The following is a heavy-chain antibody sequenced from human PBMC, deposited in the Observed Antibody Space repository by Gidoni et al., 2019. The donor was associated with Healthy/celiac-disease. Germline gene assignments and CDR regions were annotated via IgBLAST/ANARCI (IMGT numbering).Heavy chain of an antibody. D-gene: IGHD5-12*01. CDR2: INPSCGST. Sequence: QVQLVQSGAEVKKPGASVKVSCKAAGYTFTSDYMHWVRQAPGQGLEWMVIINPSCGSTSYAQKFQGRVTMTRDTSTSTVYMELSSLRSEDPAVYYCARAGIVALYYYYGMDVLGQGTTVTVSS. J-gene: IGHJ6*02. V-gene: IGHV1-46*01. CDR3: ARAGIVALYYYYGMDV. CDR1: GYTFTSDY.